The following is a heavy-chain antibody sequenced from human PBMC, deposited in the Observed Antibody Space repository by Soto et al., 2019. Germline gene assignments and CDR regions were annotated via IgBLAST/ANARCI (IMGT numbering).Heavy chain of an antibody. CDR3: AKVSIPRYGVGFSSFDY. Sequence: EVQLLESGGGLVQPGGSLRLSCAASGFTFSSYAMSWVRQAPGKGLEWVSAISGSGGSTYYADSVKGRFTISRDNSKNPLYLQMNSLRAEDTAVYYCAKVSIPRYGVGFSSFDYWGQGTLVTVSS. V-gene: IGHV3-23*01. CDR2: ISGSGGST. CDR1: GFTFSSYA. D-gene: IGHD4-17*01. J-gene: IGHJ4*02.